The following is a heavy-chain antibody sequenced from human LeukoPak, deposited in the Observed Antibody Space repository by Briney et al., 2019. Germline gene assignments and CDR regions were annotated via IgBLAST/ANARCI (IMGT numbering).Heavy chain of an antibody. V-gene: IGHV3-9*01. Sequence: GRSLRLSCAASGFTFDDYAMHWVRQAPGKGLEWVSGISWNSGSIGYADSVKGRFTISRDNAKNSLYLQMNSLRAEDTALYYCAKDSSYSSGTLFDYWGQGTLVTVSS. J-gene: IGHJ4*02. CDR3: AKDSSYSSGTLFDY. D-gene: IGHD6-19*01. CDR2: ISWNSGSI. CDR1: GFTFDDYA.